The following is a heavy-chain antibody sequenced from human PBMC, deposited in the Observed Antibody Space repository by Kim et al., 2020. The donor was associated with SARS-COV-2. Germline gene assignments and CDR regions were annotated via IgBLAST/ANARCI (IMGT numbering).Heavy chain of an antibody. CDR1: GYSFTSYW. CDR3: ARQVNYGDKTDAFDI. CDR2: IYPGDSDT. Sequence: GESLKISCKGSGYSFTSYWIGWVRQMPGKGLEWMGIIYPGDSDTRYSPSFQGQVTISADKSISTAYLQWSSLKASDTAMYYCARQVNYGDKTDAFDIWGQGTMVTVSS. D-gene: IGHD4-17*01. V-gene: IGHV5-51*01. J-gene: IGHJ3*02.